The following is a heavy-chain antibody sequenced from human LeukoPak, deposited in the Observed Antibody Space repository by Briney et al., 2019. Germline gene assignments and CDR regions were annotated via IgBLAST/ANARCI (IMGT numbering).Heavy chain of an antibody. CDR1: GFTFSSYA. CDR3: AKSPISDCSTTSYYVNDY. D-gene: IGHD2-2*01. J-gene: IGHJ4*02. CDR2: ISGSGGST. Sequence: GGSLRLSCVASGFTFSSYAMSWVRQAPGKGLDWVSTISGSGGSTYYADSVKGRFTISRDNSKDTLYLQMNSLRAEDTAVYYCAKSPISDCSTTSYYVNDYWGQGTLVTVSS. V-gene: IGHV3-23*01.